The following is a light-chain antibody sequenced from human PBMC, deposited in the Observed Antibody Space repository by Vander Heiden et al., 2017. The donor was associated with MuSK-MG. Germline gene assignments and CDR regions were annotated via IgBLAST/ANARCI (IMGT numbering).Light chain of an antibody. V-gene: IGKV1-39*01. CDR2: AAS. Sequence: DIQMTQSPSYLSASVGDRVTITCRASQSMSSYLNWYQQKPGKAPKLLIYAASSLQRGVPTRFSGGGSGKDFTLTISSLQHDDIATYYYQRCYSTPWTFGQGTKVEIK. CDR3: QRCYSTPWT. J-gene: IGKJ1*01. CDR1: QSMSSY.